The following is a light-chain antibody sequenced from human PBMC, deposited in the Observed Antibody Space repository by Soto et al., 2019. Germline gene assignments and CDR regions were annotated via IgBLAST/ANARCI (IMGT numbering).Light chain of an antibody. CDR3: QQLNSYPIT. J-gene: IGKJ5*01. V-gene: IGKV1-9*01. CDR1: QGLSSD. Sequence: DIQLTQSPSFLSASVGDRVTITCRASQGLSSDLAWYQQKPGKAPKLLIYAASTLQSGVPSRFSGSGSGTEFTPPNSSLQAENFANYYCQQLNSYPITFGQGTRLEIK. CDR2: AAS.